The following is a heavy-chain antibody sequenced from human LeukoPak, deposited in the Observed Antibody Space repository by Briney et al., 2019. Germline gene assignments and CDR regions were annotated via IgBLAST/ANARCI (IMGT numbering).Heavy chain of an antibody. V-gene: IGHV3-23*01. CDR2: ISGSGGST. CDR3: AKNELVRAARFYMDV. Sequence: AGSLRLSCAASGFTFSSYTMSWVRQPPRKGLEWVSAISGSGGSTNYADSVKGRFTISRDNSKNTLDLQMNSLRAEDTAVYYCAKNELVRAARFYMDVWGKGTTVTISS. J-gene: IGHJ6*03. CDR1: GFTFSSYT. D-gene: IGHD1-26*01.